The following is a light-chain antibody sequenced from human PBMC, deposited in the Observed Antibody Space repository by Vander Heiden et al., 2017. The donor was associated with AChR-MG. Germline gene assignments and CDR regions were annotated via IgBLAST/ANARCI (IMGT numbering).Light chain of an antibody. CDR1: SSDVGYYNY. CDR3: SSSTSTSTVV. J-gene: IGLJ2*01. V-gene: IGLV2-14*03. CDR2: DVS. Sequence: QSALTQPASVSGSPGQSITISCTGTSSDVGYYNYFSWYQQHPGKAPKLMIYDVSNRPSGVSNRFSGSKSGNTASLTISGLQAEDEADYYCSSSTSTSTVVFGGGTKLTVL.